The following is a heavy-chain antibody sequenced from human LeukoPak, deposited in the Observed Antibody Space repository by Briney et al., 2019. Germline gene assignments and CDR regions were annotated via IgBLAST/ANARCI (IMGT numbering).Heavy chain of an antibody. CDR2: INPNGGNT. CDR1: GYTFTSYY. CDR3: ARFVGSGKYYFDY. D-gene: IGHD1-14*01. J-gene: IGHJ4*02. V-gene: IGHV1-46*01. Sequence: ASVKVSCKASGYTFTSYYMHWVRQAPGQGLEWMGMINPNGGNTNYAQKLQRRVTMTRDMSTSTVYMELSSLSSDDTAVYYCARFVGSGKYYFDYWGKGTMVTVSS.